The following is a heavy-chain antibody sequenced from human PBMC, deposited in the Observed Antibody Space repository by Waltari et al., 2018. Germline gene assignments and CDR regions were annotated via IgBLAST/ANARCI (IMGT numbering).Heavy chain of an antibody. D-gene: IGHD6-19*01. Sequence: EVQLVESGGDLVQPGGSLRLSCAASGFGFSAYWMHWVRQVPGKGLFWRSNMNTNGSDAKYAAFVKRRFTISRDNAKDSLYLEMSSLRVEDTAVYYCAFSRGWSWPFGAYDRWGQGTRVIVSS. CDR3: AFSRGWSWPFGAYDR. CDR2: MNTNGSDA. J-gene: IGHJ3*01. V-gene: IGHV3-74*03. CDR1: GFGFSAYW.